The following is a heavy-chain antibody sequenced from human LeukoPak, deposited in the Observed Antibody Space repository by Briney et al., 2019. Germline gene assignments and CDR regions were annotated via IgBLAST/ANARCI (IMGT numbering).Heavy chain of an antibody. D-gene: IGHD3-22*01. CDR3: ARQRTMTEDYYYYMDV. J-gene: IGHJ6*03. CDR1: GYSFTSYW. CDR2: IYPGDSDT. Sequence: KAGESLKISCKGSGYSFTSYWIGWVRQMPGKGLEWMGIIYPGDSDTRYSPSFQGQVTISADKSISTAYLQWSSLKASDTAMYYCARQRTMTEDYYYYMDVWGKGTTVTVSS. V-gene: IGHV5-51*01.